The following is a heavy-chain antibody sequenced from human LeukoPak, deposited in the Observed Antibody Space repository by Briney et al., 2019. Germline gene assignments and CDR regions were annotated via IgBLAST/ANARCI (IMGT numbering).Heavy chain of an antibody. CDR1: GYTFTDYY. CDR2: INPNSGGT. CDR3: ARVRIGQQLDKYYYYAMDV. D-gene: IGHD6-13*01. Sequence: GASVKVSCKASGYTFTDYYMHWVRQAPGQGFEWMGWINPNSGGTNFAQKFQGRVTMTTDTSISTAYMEVSRLRSDDTAVYYCARVRIGQQLDKYYYYAMDVWGQGTTVTVSS. J-gene: IGHJ6*02. V-gene: IGHV1-2*02.